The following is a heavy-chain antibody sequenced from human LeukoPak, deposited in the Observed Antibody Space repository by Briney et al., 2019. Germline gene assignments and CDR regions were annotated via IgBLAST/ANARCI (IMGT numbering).Heavy chain of an antibody. D-gene: IGHD3-22*01. CDR1: GFTFSRYW. V-gene: IGHV3-74*01. CDR2: SDTEGSMT. Sequence: GGSLRLSCAASGFTFSRYWMHWVRQAPGKGLEWVSYSDTEGSMTSYADSVKGRFTISRGNAKNTLYLEMHSLRVEDTAIYYCAREGSYLNSGGSYYLHWLDPWGQGTLVTVSS. J-gene: IGHJ5*02. CDR3: AREGSYLNSGGSYYLHWLDP.